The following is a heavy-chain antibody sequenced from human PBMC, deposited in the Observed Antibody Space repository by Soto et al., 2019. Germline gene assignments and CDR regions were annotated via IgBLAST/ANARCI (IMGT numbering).Heavy chain of an antibody. V-gene: IGHV1-8*01. J-gene: IGHJ4*02. CDR3: ARTPNSSLDY. D-gene: IGHD3-22*01. CDR1: GYTFPRYD. Sequence: PSLQDPCQTPGYTFPRYDLNWVRQATGQGLEWMGWMNPNSGNTGYAQKFQGRVTMTRNTSISTAYMELSSLRSEDTAVYYCARTPNSSLDYWGQGTLVTVSS. CDR2: MNPNSGNT.